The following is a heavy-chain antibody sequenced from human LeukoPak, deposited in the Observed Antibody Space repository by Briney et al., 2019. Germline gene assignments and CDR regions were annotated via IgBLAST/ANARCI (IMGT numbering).Heavy chain of an antibody. D-gene: IGHD3-10*01. CDR3: ARLINYYGSGSFDVFDY. CDR2: IYPGDSDT. V-gene: IGHV5-51*01. Sequence: GESLKISCKGSGYSFTSYWIGWVCQMPGKGLEWMGIIYPGDSDTRYSPSFQGQVTISADKSISTAYLQWSSLKASDTAMYYCARLINYYGSGSFDVFDYWGQGTLVTVSS. J-gene: IGHJ4*02. CDR1: GYSFTSYW.